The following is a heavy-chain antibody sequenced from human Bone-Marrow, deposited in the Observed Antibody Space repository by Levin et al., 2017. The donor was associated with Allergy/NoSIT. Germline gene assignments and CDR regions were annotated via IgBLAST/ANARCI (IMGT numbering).Heavy chain of an antibody. Sequence: GESLKISCKASGYTFTGYYMHWVRQAPGQGLEWMGWINPNSGGTNYAQKFQGRVTMTRDTSISTAYMELSRLRSDDTAVYYCARGGSSILWWRMGYWGQGTLVTVSS. D-gene: IGHD2-21*01. J-gene: IGHJ4*02. CDR1: GYTFTGYY. V-gene: IGHV1-2*02. CDR2: INPNSGGT. CDR3: ARGGSSILWWRMGY.